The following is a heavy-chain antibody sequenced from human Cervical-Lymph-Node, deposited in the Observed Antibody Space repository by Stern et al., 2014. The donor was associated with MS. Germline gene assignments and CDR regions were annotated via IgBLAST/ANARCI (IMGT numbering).Heavy chain of an antibody. Sequence: EVQLVESGAEVRKPGDTVTISCKVSGYTFIDYYLHWVRQAPGNGLEWMGLVDPKDVATKYAEKFQGRCTITADTSTDTAYMDLSGLRSEDTAVYYCTARNFGPWGQGTLVSVSS. D-gene: IGHD3-10*01. CDR1: GYTFIDYY. J-gene: IGHJ5*02. CDR2: VDPKDVAT. CDR3: TARNFGP. V-gene: IGHV1-69-2*01.